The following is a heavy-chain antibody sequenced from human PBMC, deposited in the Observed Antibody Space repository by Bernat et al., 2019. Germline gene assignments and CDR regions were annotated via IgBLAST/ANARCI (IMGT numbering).Heavy chain of an antibody. J-gene: IGHJ5*02. CDR2: LDWDDDK. CDR1: GFSLSTSGMC. V-gene: IGHV2-70*15. Sequence: QVTLRESGPALVKPTQTLTLTCTFSGFSLSTSGMCVSWIRQPPGKALEWLARLDWDDDKYYSTSLKTRLTISKDTSKNQVVLTMTNMDPVDTATYYCARTVIVGAIHWFDPWGQGTLVTVSS. CDR3: ARTVIVGAIHWFDP. D-gene: IGHD1-26*01.